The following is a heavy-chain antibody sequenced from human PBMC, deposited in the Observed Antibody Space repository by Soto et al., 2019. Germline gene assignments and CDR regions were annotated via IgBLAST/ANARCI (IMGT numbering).Heavy chain of an antibody. J-gene: IGHJ6*02. V-gene: IGHV3-30*03. Sequence: QVQLVESGGGVVQPGRSLRLSCAGSGFAFSDYGMHWVRQAPGKGLEWVAAISYDGSNKYYADPVKGRFTISRDNSENTLFLQMNSLRAEDTAMYYCARDIAARLYGMDVWGQGTTVTVSS. CDR1: GFAFSDYG. CDR2: ISYDGSNK. D-gene: IGHD6-6*01. CDR3: ARDIAARLYGMDV.